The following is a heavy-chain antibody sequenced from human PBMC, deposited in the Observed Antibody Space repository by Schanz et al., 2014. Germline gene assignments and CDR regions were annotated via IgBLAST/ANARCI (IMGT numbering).Heavy chain of an antibody. Sequence: QVQLQESGPGLVEPSQTLSLTCTVSGDSISSAYWSWIRQHPGKGLEWIGYISYSGRTYYSPSLKSRLTMSVDTSKNQFSLRLSSVTAADTAVYYCARHGGIPYYPMDVWGQGTTVTVSS. CDR3: ARHGGIPYYPMDV. D-gene: IGHD3-16*01. CDR1: GDSISSAY. CDR2: ISYSGRT. J-gene: IGHJ6*02. V-gene: IGHV4-31*03.